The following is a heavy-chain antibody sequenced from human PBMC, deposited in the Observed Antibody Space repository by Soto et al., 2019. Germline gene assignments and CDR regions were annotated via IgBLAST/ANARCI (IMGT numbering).Heavy chain of an antibody. Sequence: LSLTCAVYGGSFSGYYWRWIRQPPGKGLEWIGEINHSGSTNYNPSLKSRVTISVDTSKNQFSLKLSSVTAADTAVYYCARGSLRITIFGVVIIKWFDPWGQGTLVTVSS. CDR3: ARGSLRITIFGVVIIKWFDP. J-gene: IGHJ5*02. V-gene: IGHV4-34*01. D-gene: IGHD3-3*01. CDR2: INHSGST. CDR1: GGSFSGYY.